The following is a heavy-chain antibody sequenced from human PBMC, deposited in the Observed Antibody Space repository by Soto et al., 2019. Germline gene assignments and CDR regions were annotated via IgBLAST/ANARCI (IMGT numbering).Heavy chain of an antibody. J-gene: IGHJ5*01. CDR1: GFSFSIKE. CDR2: ISGSGSII. V-gene: IGHV3-48*03. Sequence: PWGSLRLSXTASGFSFSIKEMNWVRQAPGKGLEWISYISGSGSIIYYADSVKGRFTISRDNAKNSLFLQMNSLRVEDTAFYYCARDTAFDSWGPGTLVTVSS. CDR3: ARDTAFDS.